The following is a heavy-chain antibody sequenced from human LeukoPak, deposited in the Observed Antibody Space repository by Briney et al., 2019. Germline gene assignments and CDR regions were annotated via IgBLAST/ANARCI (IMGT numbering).Heavy chain of an antibody. V-gene: IGHV3-7*01. CDR2: IKQDGSEK. CDR3: ARATQTDYDILTGYYSAAFDI. J-gene: IGHJ3*02. Sequence: GGSLRLSCAASGFTFSSYWMSWVRQAPGKGLEWVANIKQDGSEKYYVDSVKGRFTISRENAKNSLYLQMNSLRAGDTAVYYCARATQTDYDILTGYYSAAFDIWGQGTMVTVSS. CDR1: GFTFSSYW. D-gene: IGHD3-9*01.